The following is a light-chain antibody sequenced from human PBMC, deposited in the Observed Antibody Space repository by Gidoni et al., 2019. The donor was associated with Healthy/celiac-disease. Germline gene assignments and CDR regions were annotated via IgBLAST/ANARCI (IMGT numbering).Light chain of an antibody. J-gene: IGKJ2*01. Sequence: DIQMTQSPSTLSASVGDRVTITCRASHSISSWLAWYQQKPGKAPKLLIYDASSLESGVPSRFSGSGSGTEFTLTVSSLQPGDFATYYCQQYNSYPYTFGQXTKLEIK. CDR2: DAS. CDR1: HSISSW. CDR3: QQYNSYPYT. V-gene: IGKV1-5*01.